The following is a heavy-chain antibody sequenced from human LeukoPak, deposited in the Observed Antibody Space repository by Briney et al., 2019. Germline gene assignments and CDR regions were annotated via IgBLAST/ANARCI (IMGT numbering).Heavy chain of an antibody. V-gene: IGHV3-21*01. Sequence: GGSLRLSCAASGFTFSSYAMSWVRQAPGKGLEWVSSISGSSSYIYYADSVRGRFTISRDNAKNSLYLQMNSLRAEDTAVYYCARGQSYGWFDPWGQGTLVTVSS. CDR3: ARGQSYGWFDP. D-gene: IGHD5-18*01. CDR2: ISGSSSYI. J-gene: IGHJ5*02. CDR1: GFTFSSYA.